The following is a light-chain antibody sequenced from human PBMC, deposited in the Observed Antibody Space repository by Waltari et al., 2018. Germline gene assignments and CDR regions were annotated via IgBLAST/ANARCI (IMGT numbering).Light chain of an antibody. CDR2: KAS. CDR1: QTVSAW. CDR3: QHYNNYSGT. V-gene: IGKV1-5*03. J-gene: IGKJ1*01. Sequence: DIQMTQSPSTLSASVGDTVTITCRASQTVSAWLAWYQQKPGNAPKLLIYKASNLKSGVPSRFSGSGSGTEFTLTINSLQLDDFATYYCQHYNNYSGTFGQGTRVELK.